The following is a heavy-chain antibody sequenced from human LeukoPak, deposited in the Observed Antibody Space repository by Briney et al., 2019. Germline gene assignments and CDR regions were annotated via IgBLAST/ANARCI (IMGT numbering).Heavy chain of an antibody. CDR2: IWYDGSNK. CDR1: GFTFSSYG. Sequence: GGSLRLSCAASGFTFSSYGMHWVRQAPGKGLEWVAVIWYDGSNKYYADSVKGRFTISRDNSKNTLYLQMNSLRAEDTAVYYCARGRVFWSGGSCAPYFDYWGQGTLVTVSS. J-gene: IGHJ4*02. D-gene: IGHD2-15*01. V-gene: IGHV3-33*01. CDR3: ARGRVFWSGGSCAPYFDY.